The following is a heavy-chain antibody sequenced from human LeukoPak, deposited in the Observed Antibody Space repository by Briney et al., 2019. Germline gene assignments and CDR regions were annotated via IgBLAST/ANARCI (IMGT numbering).Heavy chain of an antibody. D-gene: IGHD6-19*01. J-gene: IGHJ5*02. Sequence: SETLSLTCTVSGYSISIGYYWGWLRQPPGKGLEWIGSIYYSGSIYYNPSVKSRVTISVDTSKNKFSLKRSSVTAADTAVYYCARDKIEVAGRKGGGNWFDPWGQGTLVTVSS. V-gene: IGHV4-38-2*02. CDR1: GYSISIGYY. CDR3: ARDKIEVAGRKGGGNWFDP. CDR2: IYYSGSI.